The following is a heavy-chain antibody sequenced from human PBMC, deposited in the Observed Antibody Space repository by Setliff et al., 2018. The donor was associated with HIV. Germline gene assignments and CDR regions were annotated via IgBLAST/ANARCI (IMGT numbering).Heavy chain of an antibody. D-gene: IGHD1-1*01. CDR1: GGSISSGDYY. J-gene: IGHJ3*02. CDR3: ARGPGGTVPKPLDAFDI. V-gene: IGHV4-61*02. CDR2: IHTSGNT. Sequence: PSETLSLTCTVSGGSISSGDYYWTWIRQPAGKGLQWIGRIHTSGNTNYNPSLKSRVTISVDTSKSQFSLKLSSLTAADTAVYYCARGPGGTVPKPLDAFDIWGQGTMVTVSS.